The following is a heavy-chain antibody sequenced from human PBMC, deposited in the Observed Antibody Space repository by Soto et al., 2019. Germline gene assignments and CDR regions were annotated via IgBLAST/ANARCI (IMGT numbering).Heavy chain of an antibody. Sequence: GGSLRLSCEASGLTFSNYGMHWVRQAPGKGLEWVALVSTDGSNEYYAESVKGRFTVSRDNSKNTLYLQMNGLRAEDTAVYYCAKDGLCTSTKCYAVYFDYWGQGALVTVSS. V-gene: IGHV3-30*18. CDR1: GLTFSNYG. D-gene: IGHD2-2*01. J-gene: IGHJ4*02. CDR2: VSTDGSNE. CDR3: AKDGLCTSTKCYAVYFDY.